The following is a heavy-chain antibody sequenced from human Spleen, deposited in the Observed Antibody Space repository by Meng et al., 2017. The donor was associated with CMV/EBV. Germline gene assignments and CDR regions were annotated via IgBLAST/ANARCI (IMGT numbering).Heavy chain of an antibody. CDR3: ARRLDYSTYEFDY. D-gene: IGHD4-11*01. V-gene: IGHV4-39*01. Sequence: VSGGSISSSSYYWGWIRQPPGKGLEWIGSIFYSGSTYYNSSLKSRVTISEDTSKNQFSLNLSSVTAADTAVYYCARRLDYSTYEFDYWGQGILVTVSS. CDR1: GGSISSSSYY. CDR2: IFYSGST. J-gene: IGHJ4*02.